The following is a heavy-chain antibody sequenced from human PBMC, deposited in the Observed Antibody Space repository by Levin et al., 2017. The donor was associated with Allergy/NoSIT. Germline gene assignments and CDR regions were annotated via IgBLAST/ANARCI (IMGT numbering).Heavy chain of an antibody. Sequence: GGSLRLSCAASGFTFSSYWMHWVRQAPGKGLVWVSRINSDGSRTTYADSVKGRFTISRDNAKNTLYLQMNSLRAEDTAVYYCARDGGELSFQPYNWFDPWGQGTLVTVSS. CDR3: ARDGGELSFQPYNWFDP. CDR1: GFTFSSYW. D-gene: IGHD3-16*02. CDR2: INSDGSRT. J-gene: IGHJ5*02. V-gene: IGHV3-74*01.